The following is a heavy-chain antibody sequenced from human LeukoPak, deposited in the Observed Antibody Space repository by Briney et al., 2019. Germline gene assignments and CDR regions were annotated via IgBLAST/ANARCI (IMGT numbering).Heavy chain of an antibody. J-gene: IGHJ4*02. D-gene: IGHD1-1*01. V-gene: IGHV3-21*01. Sequence: GGSLRLSCAASGFTFSTYGMNWVRQAPGKGLEWVSSISSSSIYISYADSVKGRFTISRDNAKNSLYPQMNSLRVEDTAVYYCARDHKPTATTTSLFDYWGRGTLVTVSS. CDR3: ARDHKPTATTTSLFDY. CDR2: ISSSSIYI. CDR1: GFTFSTYG.